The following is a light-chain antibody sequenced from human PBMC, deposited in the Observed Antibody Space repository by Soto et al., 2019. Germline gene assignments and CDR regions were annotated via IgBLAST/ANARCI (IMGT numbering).Light chain of an antibody. Sequence: EIVLTQSPGTLSLSPGERATLSCRASQSVTSSFLAWYQQKHGHAPRLLIYGASSRATGIPDRFSGSGSGTDFTLTISRLEPEDVAVYYCQQYGSVPRTFGQGTKVEIK. CDR2: GAS. CDR1: QSVTSSF. CDR3: QQYGSVPRT. V-gene: IGKV3-20*01. J-gene: IGKJ1*01.